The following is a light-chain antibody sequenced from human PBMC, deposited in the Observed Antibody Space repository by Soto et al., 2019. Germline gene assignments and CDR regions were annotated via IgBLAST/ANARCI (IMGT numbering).Light chain of an antibody. CDR3: QQYLGTPVT. Sequence: DIVMTQSPDSLAVSLGERATINCKSSRTVLYSPNSKNYLAWYQQKPGQPPKLLISRASTRESGVPDRFSGSGSGTYFTLTISSLQAGDAAVYYCQQYLGTPVTFGPGTRLEIK. CDR2: RAS. CDR1: RTVLYSPNSKNY. J-gene: IGKJ5*01. V-gene: IGKV4-1*01.